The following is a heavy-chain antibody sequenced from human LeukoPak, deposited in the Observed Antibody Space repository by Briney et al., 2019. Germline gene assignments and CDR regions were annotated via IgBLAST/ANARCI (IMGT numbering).Heavy chain of an antibody. CDR1: GFTFSSYW. CDR2: IKQDGSVK. CDR3: ARGEEGVVVPAAIYYFYY. J-gene: IGHJ4*02. D-gene: IGHD2-2*01. Sequence: PGGSLRLSCAASGFTFSSYWMSWVRQAPGKGLEWVANIKQDGSVKYYVDSVKGRFTISRDNAKNSLYLQMNRLRAEDTAVYYCARGEEGVVVPAAIYYFYYWGQGTLVTVSS. V-gene: IGHV3-7*03.